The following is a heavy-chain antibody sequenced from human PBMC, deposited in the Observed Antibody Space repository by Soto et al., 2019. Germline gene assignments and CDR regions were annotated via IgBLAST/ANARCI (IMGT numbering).Heavy chain of an antibody. Sequence: QVQLVQSGAEVKKPGSSVKVSCKASGGTFSSYAISWVRQAPGQGLEWMGGIIPIFGTANYAQKFQGRVTFTADESTSTAYMELSSLRSEDTAVYYCARAPVECSSTSCYTGWFDPWGQGTLVTVSS. CDR3: ARAPVECSSTSCYTGWFDP. D-gene: IGHD2-2*02. V-gene: IGHV1-69*01. CDR1: GGTFSSYA. J-gene: IGHJ5*02. CDR2: IIPIFGTA.